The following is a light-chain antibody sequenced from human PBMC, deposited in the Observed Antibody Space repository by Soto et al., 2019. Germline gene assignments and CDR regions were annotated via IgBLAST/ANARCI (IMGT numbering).Light chain of an antibody. Sequence: QSALTQPASVSGSPGQSITISCTGTNSDAGGYNYVSWYQQHRGKAPKVMIYEVSNRPSGVSNRFSGSKSGNTASLTISGLQAEDEADYYCSSHTSSSTLVFGGGTKLTVL. CDR1: NSDAGGYNY. CDR3: SSHTSSSTLV. CDR2: EVS. V-gene: IGLV2-14*01. J-gene: IGLJ2*01.